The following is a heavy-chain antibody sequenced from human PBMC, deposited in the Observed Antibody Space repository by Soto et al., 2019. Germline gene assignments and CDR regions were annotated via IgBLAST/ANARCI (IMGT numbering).Heavy chain of an antibody. CDR1: GFTFSSYA. Sequence: GGSLRLSCAASGFTFSSYAMSLVRQAPGKGLEWVSSISGSGGSTYYADSVKGRFTISRDNSKNTLYLQMNSLRAEDTAVYYCARPRATHYYYRMDVWGQGTTVTVSS. CDR3: ARPRATHYYYRMDV. J-gene: IGHJ6*02. D-gene: IGHD5-12*01. CDR2: ISGSGGST. V-gene: IGHV3-23*01.